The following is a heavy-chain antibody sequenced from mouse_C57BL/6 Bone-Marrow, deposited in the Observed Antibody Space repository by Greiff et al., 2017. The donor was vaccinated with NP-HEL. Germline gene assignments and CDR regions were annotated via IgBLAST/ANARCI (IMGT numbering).Heavy chain of an antibody. V-gene: IGHV1-62-2*01. J-gene: IGHJ1*03. CDR1: GYTFTEYT. CDR3: ARHGDYFGSSYGYFDV. Sequence: QVQLQQSGAELVKPGASVKLSCKASGYTFTEYTIHWVKQRSGQGLEWIGWFYPGSGSIKYNEKFKDKATLTADKSSSTVDMDLSRLTSEGSAVYFCARHGDYFGSSYGYFDVWGTGTTVTVSS. CDR2: FYPGSGSI. D-gene: IGHD1-1*01.